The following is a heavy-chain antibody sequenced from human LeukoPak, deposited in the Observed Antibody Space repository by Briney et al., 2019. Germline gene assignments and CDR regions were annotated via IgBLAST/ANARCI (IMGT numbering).Heavy chain of an antibody. CDR1: GFTFSYYG. Sequence: PGRSLRLSCAASGFTFSYYGIHWVRQAPGKGLEWVAVMSYDGSDKYYADSVKGRFTISRDNSKNTLYLQMNSLRAEDTAVYYCAKDITRYGGNAVDYWGQGTLVTVSS. CDR2: MSYDGSDK. CDR3: AKDITRYGGNAVDY. D-gene: IGHD4-23*01. J-gene: IGHJ4*02. V-gene: IGHV3-30*18.